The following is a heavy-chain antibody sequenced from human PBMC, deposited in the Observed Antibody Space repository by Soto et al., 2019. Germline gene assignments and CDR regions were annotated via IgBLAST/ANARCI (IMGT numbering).Heavy chain of an antibody. CDR2: IYYSGST. CDR1: GGSISSYY. D-gene: IGHD2-21*01. V-gene: IGHV4-59*01. CDR3: ARDRGRQGLDY. Sequence: ETLSLTCTVSGGSISSYYWSWIRQPPGKGLEWIGYIYYSGSTNYNPSLKSRATISVDTSKNQFSLKLSSVTAADTAVYYCARDRGRQGLDYWGQGTLVTVSS. J-gene: IGHJ4*02.